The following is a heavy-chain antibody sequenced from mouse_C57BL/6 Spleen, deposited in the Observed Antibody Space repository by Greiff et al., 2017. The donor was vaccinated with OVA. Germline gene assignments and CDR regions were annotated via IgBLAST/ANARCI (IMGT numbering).Heavy chain of an antibody. CDR2: ISNGGGST. V-gene: IGHV5-12*01. Sequence: DVKLVESGGGLVQPGGSLKLSCAASGFTFSDYYMYWVRQTPEKRLEWVAYISNGGGSTYYPDTVKGRFTISRDNAKNTLYLQMSRLKSEDTAMYYCARLDDYDGGNAMDYWGQGTSVTVSS. CDR1: GFTFSDYY. J-gene: IGHJ4*01. CDR3: ARLDDYDGGNAMDY. D-gene: IGHD2-4*01.